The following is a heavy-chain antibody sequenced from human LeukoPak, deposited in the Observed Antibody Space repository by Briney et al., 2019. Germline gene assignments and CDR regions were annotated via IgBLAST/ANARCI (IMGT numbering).Heavy chain of an antibody. V-gene: IGHV3-30*03. CDR2: ISYDGSNK. CDR1: GFTFSNYD. J-gene: IGHJ4*02. D-gene: IGHD3-10*01. Sequence: GGSLRLSCAASGFTFSNYDMHWVRQAPGKGLEWVAVISYDGSNKYYADSVKGRFTISRDNSKNTLYLQMNSLRAEDTAVYYCATGSQIREADYWGQGTLVTVSS. CDR3: ATGSQIREADY.